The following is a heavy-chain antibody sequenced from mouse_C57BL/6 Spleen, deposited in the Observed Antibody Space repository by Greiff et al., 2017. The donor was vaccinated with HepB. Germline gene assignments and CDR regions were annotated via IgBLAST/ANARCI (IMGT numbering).Heavy chain of an antibody. J-gene: IGHJ3*01. D-gene: IGHD1-1*01. CDR3: VRHNYYGSSYEEGFAY. CDR2: IRSKSNNYAT. Sequence: DVKLVESGGGLVQPKGSLKLSCAASGFSFNTYAMNWVRQAPGKGLEWVARIRSKSNNYATYYADSVKDRFTISRDDSESMLYLQMNNLKTEDTAMYYCVRHNYYGSSYEEGFAYWGQGTLVTVSA. CDR1: GFSFNTYA. V-gene: IGHV10-1*01.